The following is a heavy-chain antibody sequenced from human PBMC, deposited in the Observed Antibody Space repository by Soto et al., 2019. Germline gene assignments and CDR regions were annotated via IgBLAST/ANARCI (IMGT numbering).Heavy chain of an antibody. Sequence: GGSLRLSCAASGFTFSTYAISWVRQAPGKGLEWVSIISGSGDTAYYADSVKGRFTVSRDNSKNTLHLQMNSLRAEDAAVYYCARGSSPVSSYYGVGVWGQGTSVTVSS. CDR1: GFTFSTYA. CDR3: ARGSSPVSSYYGVGV. V-gene: IGHV3-23*01. CDR2: ISGSGDTA. J-gene: IGHJ6*02.